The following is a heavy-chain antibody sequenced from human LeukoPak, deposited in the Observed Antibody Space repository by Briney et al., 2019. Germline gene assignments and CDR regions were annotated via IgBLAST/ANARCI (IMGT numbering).Heavy chain of an antibody. CDR3: AKEGEAAAKYAFDI. Sequence: GGSLRLSCAASGFTFSSYGMHWVRQAPGKGLEWVAVISYDGSNKYYADSVKGRFTISRDNSKNTLSLQMNSLRAEDTAVYYCAKEGEAAAKYAFDIWGQGTMVTVSS. V-gene: IGHV3-30*18. CDR2: ISYDGSNK. J-gene: IGHJ3*02. CDR1: GFTFSSYG. D-gene: IGHD6-13*01.